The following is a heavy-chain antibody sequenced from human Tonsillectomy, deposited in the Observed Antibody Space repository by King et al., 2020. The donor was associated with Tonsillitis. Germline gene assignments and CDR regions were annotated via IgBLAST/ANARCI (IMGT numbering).Heavy chain of an antibody. J-gene: IGHJ6*02. Sequence: HVQLQESGPGLVKPSETLSLTCTVSGGYINTYYWSWIRQPPGKGLEWIGCIFYSGSTNYNPSLKSRVTISVDTSKNQFSLRLSSVTAADTAVYYCAREDFTGKGEYDYNGMDVWGQGTTVTVSS. CDR3: AREDFTGKGEYDYNGMDV. V-gene: IGHV4-59*01. D-gene: IGHD3-16*01. CDR1: GGYINTYY. CDR2: IFYSGST.